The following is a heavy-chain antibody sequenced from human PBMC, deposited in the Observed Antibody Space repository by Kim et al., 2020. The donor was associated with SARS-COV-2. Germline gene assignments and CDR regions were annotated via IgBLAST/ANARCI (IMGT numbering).Heavy chain of an antibody. D-gene: IGHD5-18*01. Sequence: SETLSLTCTVSGGSISSSSYYWGWIRQPPGKGLEWIGSIYYSGSTYYNPSLKSRVTISVDTSKNQFSLKLSSVTAADTAVYYCARHSMVSSYGYPYYFDYWGQGTLVTVSS. J-gene: IGHJ4*02. V-gene: IGHV4-39*01. CDR2: IYYSGST. CDR1: GGSISSSSYY. CDR3: ARHSMVSSYGYPYYFDY.